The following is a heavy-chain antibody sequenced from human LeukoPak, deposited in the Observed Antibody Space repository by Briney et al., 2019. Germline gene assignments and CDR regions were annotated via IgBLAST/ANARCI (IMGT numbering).Heavy chain of an antibody. J-gene: IGHJ5*02. D-gene: IGHD1-26*01. V-gene: IGHV1-69*04. Sequence: SVKVSCKASGGTFSGYAISWVRQAPGQGLEWMGRIIPILGIANYAQKFQGRVTITADKSTSTAYMELSSLRSEDTAVYYCARGDRERPVRFDPWGQGTLVTVSS. CDR3: ARGDRERPVRFDP. CDR2: IIPILGIA. CDR1: GGTFSGYA.